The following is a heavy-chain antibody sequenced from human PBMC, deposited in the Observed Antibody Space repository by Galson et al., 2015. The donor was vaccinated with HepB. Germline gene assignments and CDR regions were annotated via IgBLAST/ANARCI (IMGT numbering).Heavy chain of an antibody. D-gene: IGHD6-19*01. CDR1: GFTFSHYG. CDR3: ARVLSSGWTRQFDY. V-gene: IGHV3-30*03. Sequence: SLRLSCAASGFTFSHYGMHWVRQAPGKGLKWVTAISYDGNNKYYADSVKGRFTISRDNSKSTVSLQMNGLTTEDTAVYFCARVLSSGWTRQFDYWGQGTLVAVSS. J-gene: IGHJ4*02. CDR2: ISYDGNNK.